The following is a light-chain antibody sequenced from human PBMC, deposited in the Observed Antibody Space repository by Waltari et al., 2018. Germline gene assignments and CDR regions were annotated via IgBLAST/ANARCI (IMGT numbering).Light chain of an antibody. V-gene: IGLV1-40*01. CDR2: GTF. CDR1: SSNIGASSD. Sequence: QSVLAQPPSVSGAPGQRVAISCTGSSSNIGASSDVNWYQQLPGTAPKLLIHGTFNRPSGVPDRFSGSKSGASASLAITGLQGGDEADYYCQSYDSSLRGWVFGGGTKLTVL. CDR3: QSYDSSLRGWV. J-gene: IGLJ3*02.